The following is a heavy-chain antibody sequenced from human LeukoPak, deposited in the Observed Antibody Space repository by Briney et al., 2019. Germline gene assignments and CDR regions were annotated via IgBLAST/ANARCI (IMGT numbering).Heavy chain of an antibody. Sequence: SETLSLTCTVSGDSISSYYWSWIRQPPGKGLEWIGYIYYSGRTTYNPSLKSRVTISVDTSKNQFSLKLSSVTAADTAVYYCARANPSNYYGMAVWGQGTTVTVSS. CDR1: GDSISSYY. D-gene: IGHD4-11*01. CDR3: ARANPSNYYGMAV. J-gene: IGHJ6*02. CDR2: IYYSGRT. V-gene: IGHV4-59*01.